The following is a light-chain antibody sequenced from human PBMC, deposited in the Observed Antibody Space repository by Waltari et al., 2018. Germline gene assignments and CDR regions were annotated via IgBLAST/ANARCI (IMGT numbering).Light chain of an antibody. J-gene: IGLJ2*01. Sequence: QSVLTQPPSVSVAPGQRVTISCTGSSSNSGGYFVSWTQQLPGTPPKLLIYQDSKRPSGVSDRFSGSKSGTSASLTITGLQTEDEADYYCLSYDNSLSAWVFGGGTRLTVL. V-gene: IGLV1-40*01. CDR1: SSNSGGYF. CDR2: QDS. CDR3: LSYDNSLSAWV.